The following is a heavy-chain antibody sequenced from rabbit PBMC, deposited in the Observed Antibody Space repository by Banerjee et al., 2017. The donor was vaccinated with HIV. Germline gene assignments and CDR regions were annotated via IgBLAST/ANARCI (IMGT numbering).Heavy chain of an antibody. CDR1: GFSFGQD. CDR2: INSNTGNT. D-gene: IGHD4-1*01. V-gene: IGHV1S40*01. J-gene: IGHJ4*01. CDR3: ARDLAGVIGWNFNL. Sequence: QSLEESGGDLVKPGASLTLTCTASGFSFGQDMCWVRQAPGKGLGWIGCINSNTGNTVYASWAKGPFTISKTSSTTVTLQMTSLTAADTATYFCARDLAGVIGWNFNLWGQGTLVTVS.